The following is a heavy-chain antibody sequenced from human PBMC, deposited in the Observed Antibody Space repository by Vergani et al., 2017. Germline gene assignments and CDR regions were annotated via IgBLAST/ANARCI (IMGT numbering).Heavy chain of an antibody. V-gene: IGHV4-59*05. CDR2: IYYSGST. CDR1: GGSISSYY. J-gene: IGHJ4*02. CDR3: ASMSGGGYFDY. Sequence: QVQLQESGPGLVKPSETLSLTCTVSGGSISSYYWSWIRQPPGKGLEWIGSIYYSGSTYYNPSLKSRVTISVDTSKNQFSLKLSSVTAADTAVYYCASMSGGGYFDYWGQGTLVTVSS. D-gene: IGHD1-26*01.